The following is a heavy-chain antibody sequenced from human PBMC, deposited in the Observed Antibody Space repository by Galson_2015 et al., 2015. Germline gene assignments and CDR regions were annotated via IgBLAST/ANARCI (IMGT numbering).Heavy chain of an antibody. V-gene: IGHV3-30-3*01. D-gene: IGHD6-13*01. Sequence: SLRLSCAASGFTFSSYAMHWVRQAPGKGLEWVAVISYDGSNKYYADSVKGRFTISRDNSKNTLYLQMNSLRAEDTAVYYCARGDSSSWYTPKGFDPWGQGAPVTVSS. J-gene: IGHJ5*02. CDR2: ISYDGSNK. CDR3: ARGDSSSWYTPKGFDP. CDR1: GFTFSSYA.